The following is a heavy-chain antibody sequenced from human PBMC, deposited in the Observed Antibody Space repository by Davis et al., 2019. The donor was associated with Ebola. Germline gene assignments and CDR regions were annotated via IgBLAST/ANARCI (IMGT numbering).Heavy chain of an antibody. CDR2: INHSGST. CDR1: GGSFSGYY. D-gene: IGHD4-17*01. V-gene: IGHV4-34*01. Sequence: PSETLSLTCAVYGGSFSGYYWSWICQPPGKGLEWIGEINHSGSTNYNPSLKSRVTISVDTSKNQFSLKLSSVTAADTAVYYCARAGDYEGSFDYWGQGTLVTVSS. CDR3: ARAGDYEGSFDY. J-gene: IGHJ4*02.